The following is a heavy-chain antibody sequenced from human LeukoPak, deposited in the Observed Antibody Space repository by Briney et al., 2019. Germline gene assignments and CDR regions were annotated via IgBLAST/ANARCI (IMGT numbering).Heavy chain of an antibody. CDR3: ARDLVEQDSSGYYLYYFDY. Sequence: SETLSLTCAVSGYSINSDYYWGWIRQPPGKGLEWIGTIYHRGNTYYNPSLNSRVSISVDTSKNQFSLRLSSVTAADTAMYYCARDLVEQDSSGYYLYYFDYWGQGTLVTVSS. CDR1: GYSINSDYY. D-gene: IGHD3-22*01. V-gene: IGHV4-38-2*02. CDR2: IYHRGNT. J-gene: IGHJ4*02.